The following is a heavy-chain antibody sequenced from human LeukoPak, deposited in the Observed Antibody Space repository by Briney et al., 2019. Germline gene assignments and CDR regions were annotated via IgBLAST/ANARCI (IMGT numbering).Heavy chain of an antibody. D-gene: IGHD2-2*01. CDR2: IRYDGSNK. J-gene: IGHJ4*02. CDR3: AEARGSGIVPAPLYYFDY. Sequence: PGGSLRLSCAASGFTFSSYGMHWVRQAPGKGLEWVAFIRYDGSNKYYADSVKGRFTISRDNSKNTLYLQMSSLRVEDTAVHYCAEARGSGIVPAPLYYFDYWGQGTLVTVSS. CDR1: GFTFSSYG. V-gene: IGHV3-30*02.